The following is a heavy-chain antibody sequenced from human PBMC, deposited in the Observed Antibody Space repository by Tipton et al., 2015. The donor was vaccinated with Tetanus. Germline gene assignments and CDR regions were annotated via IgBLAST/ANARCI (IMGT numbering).Heavy chain of an antibody. CDR3: ARAHCTDGVCNFDF. D-gene: IGHD2-8*01. J-gene: IGHJ4*02. Sequence: QQVQSGGEVKKPGESLKISCKGSGYIFNNYWIGWVRQKPGKGLEWMGIIYPGDSDTRYSPSFQGQVTISVDKSINTAYLQWSSLKASDTSMFYCARAHCTDGVCNFDFWGQGALVTVAS. CDR1: GYIFNNYW. V-gene: IGHV5-51*01. CDR2: IYPGDSDT.